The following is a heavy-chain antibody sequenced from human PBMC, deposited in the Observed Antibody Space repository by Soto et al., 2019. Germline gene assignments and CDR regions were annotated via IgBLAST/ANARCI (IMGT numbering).Heavy chain of an antibody. D-gene: IGHD6-13*01. V-gene: IGHV1-69*13. CDR3: AREGSSSWYLEGMDV. J-gene: IGHJ6*02. CDR1: GGTFSSYA. Sequence: ASVKVSCKASGGTFSSYAISWVRQAPGQGLEWMGGIIPIFGTANYAQKFQGRVTITADESTSTAYMELSSLRSEDTAVYYCAREGSSSWYLEGMDVWGQGTTVTVSS. CDR2: IIPIFGTA.